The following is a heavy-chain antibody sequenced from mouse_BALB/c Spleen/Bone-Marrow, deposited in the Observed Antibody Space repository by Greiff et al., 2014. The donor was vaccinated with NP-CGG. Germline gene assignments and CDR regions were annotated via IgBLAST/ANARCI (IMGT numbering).Heavy chain of an antibody. Sequence: QVQLQQSGAELMKPGASVKISCKATGYTFSNYWIEWGKQRPGHGLEWIGEILPGSGTTNYNEKFDDKAAFTADTSSNTAYMQLSSLTSEDSAVYYCARGLPLDFWGQGTTLTVSS. CDR3: ARGLPLDF. D-gene: IGHD2-4*01. CDR2: ILPGSGTT. CDR1: GYTFSNYW. J-gene: IGHJ2*01. V-gene: IGHV1-9*01.